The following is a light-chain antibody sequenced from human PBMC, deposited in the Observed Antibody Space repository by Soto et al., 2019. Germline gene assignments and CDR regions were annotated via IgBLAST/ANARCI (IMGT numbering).Light chain of an antibody. CDR1: QSISTF. CDR2: GAS. J-gene: IGKJ1*01. CDR3: QQYNNWPQT. V-gene: IGKV3-15*01. Sequence: LVMTQSPATLSVAPWERATLSCRASQSISTFLAWYQQKPGQAPRLLIYGASTRAADVPARFSGGGSGTEFTLTISSLQSEDFAEYHCQQYNNWPQTFGQGTKVDIK.